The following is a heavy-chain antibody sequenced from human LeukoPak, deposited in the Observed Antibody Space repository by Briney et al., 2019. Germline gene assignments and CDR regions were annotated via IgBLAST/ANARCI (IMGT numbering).Heavy chain of an antibody. V-gene: IGHV4-34*01. CDR1: GGSFSGYY. Sequence: SETLSLTCAVYGGSFSGYYWSWIRQPPGKGLEWIGEINHSGSTNYNPSLKSRVTISVDTSKNQFSLKLSSVTAADTAVYYCARGLVSRGLRYSSSLDYWGQGTLVTVSS. CDR2: INHSGST. D-gene: IGHD6-13*01. CDR3: ARGLVSRGLRYSSSLDY. J-gene: IGHJ4*02.